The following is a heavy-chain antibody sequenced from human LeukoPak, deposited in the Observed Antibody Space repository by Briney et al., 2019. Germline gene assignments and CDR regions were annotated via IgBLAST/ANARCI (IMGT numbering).Heavy chain of an antibody. CDR2: IQSDGSTT. D-gene: IGHD3-22*01. V-gene: IGHV3-74*01. CDR3: ARDGYYYSNSGYYAFDI. Sequence: PGGSLRLSCAASGFTFSSNWMHWVRQAPGKGLVWVSRIQSDGSTTSYADSVKGRFTISRDNAKSTLYLQMNSLRAEDTAVYYCARDGYYYSNSGYYAFDIWGQGTMVTVSS. J-gene: IGHJ3*02. CDR1: GFTFSSNW.